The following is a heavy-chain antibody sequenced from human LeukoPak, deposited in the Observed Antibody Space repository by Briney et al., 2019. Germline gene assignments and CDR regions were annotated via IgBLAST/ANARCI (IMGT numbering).Heavy chain of an antibody. D-gene: IGHD4-17*01. Sequence: GGSLRLXCAASGFTCSSYGMHWVRQAPGKGLESVAFIRYDGSNKYYADSVKGRFTISRDNSKNTLYLQMNSLRAEDTAVYYCARVFFRGDYSKFLAYWGQGTLVTVSS. CDR1: GFTCSSYG. CDR2: IRYDGSNK. V-gene: IGHV3-30*02. CDR3: ARVFFRGDYSKFLAY. J-gene: IGHJ4*02.